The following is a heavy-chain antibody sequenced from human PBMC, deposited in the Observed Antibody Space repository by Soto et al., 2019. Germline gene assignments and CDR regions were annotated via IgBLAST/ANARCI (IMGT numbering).Heavy chain of an antibody. D-gene: IGHD2-2*01. J-gene: IGHJ6*02. V-gene: IGHV1-69*01. CDR1: GGTFSSYA. CDR2: IIPIFGTA. CDR3: ARDEDIVVVQAAMRGGPYYYYGMDV. Sequence: QVQLVQSGAEVKKPGSSVKVSCKASGGTFSSYAISWVRQAPGQGLEWMGGIIPIFGTANYAQKFQGRVTITADESTSTAYMELSSLRSEDTAVYYCARDEDIVVVQAAMRGGPYYYYGMDVWGQGTTVTVSS.